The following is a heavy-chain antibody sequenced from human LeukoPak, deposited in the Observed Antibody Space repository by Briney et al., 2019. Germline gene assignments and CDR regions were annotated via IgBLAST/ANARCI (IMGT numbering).Heavy chain of an antibody. D-gene: IGHD6-19*01. CDR3: AAIAVAGRYYFDY. Sequence: PGGSLRLSCAASGFTFSDYYMSWIRQAPGKGLEWVSYISSSGSTIYYADSVKGRFTISRDNAKNSLYLQMNSLRAEDTVVYYCAAIAVAGRYYFDYWGQGTLVTVSS. CDR1: GFTFSDYY. V-gene: IGHV3-11*01. J-gene: IGHJ4*02. CDR2: ISSSGSTI.